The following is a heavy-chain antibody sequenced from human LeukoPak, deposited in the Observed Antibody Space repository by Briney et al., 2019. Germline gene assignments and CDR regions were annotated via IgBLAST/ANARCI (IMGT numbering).Heavy chain of an antibody. J-gene: IGHJ4*02. CDR3: GSLTVVARDH. V-gene: IGHV3-74*01. CDR2: INREGSAT. CDR1: RLSFSTHW. Sequence: GWSLRLSCAASRLSFSTHWRHWVRQAPGKGLVYVAQINREGSATAYADSVKGRFTIPRDNAKNTLYLEMSSLIAEDTAVYYCGSLTVVARDHWGQGTLVTVSS. D-gene: IGHD3-22*01.